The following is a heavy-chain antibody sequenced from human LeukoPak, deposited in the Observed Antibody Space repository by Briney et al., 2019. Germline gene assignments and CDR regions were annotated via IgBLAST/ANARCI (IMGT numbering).Heavy chain of an antibody. D-gene: IGHD3-10*01. V-gene: IGHV3-48*02. CDR2: IRSSSSTI. J-gene: IGHJ4*02. Sequence: GGSLRLSCTASGFSFSDYSLNWVRQAPGKGLELVSYIRSSSSTIRYADSVKGRFTISRDNAKNSLYLQMNSLRDEDTAVYHCARGLLGRGGGSFNYWGQGTLVTVSS. CDR1: GFSFSDYS. CDR3: ARGLLGRGGGSFNY.